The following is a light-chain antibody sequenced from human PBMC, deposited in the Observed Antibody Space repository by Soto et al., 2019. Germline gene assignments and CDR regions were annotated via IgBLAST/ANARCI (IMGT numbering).Light chain of an antibody. J-gene: IGLJ1*01. CDR2: DVS. CDR1: SSDVGGYNY. V-gene: IGLV2-14*03. CDR3: SSYTISNTRQIV. Sequence: QSALTQPASVSGSPGQSITISCTGTSSDVGGYNYVSWYQHHPGKAPKLIIYDVSNRPSGVSIRFSGSKSDNTASLTISGLQPEDEADYHCSSYTISNTRQIVFGTGTKLTVL.